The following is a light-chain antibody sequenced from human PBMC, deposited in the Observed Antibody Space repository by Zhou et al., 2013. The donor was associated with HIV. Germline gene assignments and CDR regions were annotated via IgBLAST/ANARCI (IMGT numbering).Light chain of an antibody. CDR1: QGIRND. J-gene: IGKJ1*01. CDR2: SAS. CDR3: QQYNSYSAWT. Sequence: DIQMTQSPASLSASVGDRVTITCRASQGIRNDLGWYQWKPGQAPKRLIYSASSLQSGVPSRFSGSGSGIEFTLTISSLQPDDFATYYCQQYNSYSAWTFGQGTKVEMK. V-gene: IGKV1-17*01.